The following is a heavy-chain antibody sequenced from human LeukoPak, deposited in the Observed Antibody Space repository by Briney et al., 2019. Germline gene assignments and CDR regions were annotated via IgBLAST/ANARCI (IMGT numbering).Heavy chain of an antibody. CDR1: GDSISSNSAA. J-gene: IGHJ4*02. CDR3: ARSFNGFIDS. Sequence: SQTLSLTCAISGDSISSNSAAWDWIRQSPSRGLEWLGRTYYRSKWYNGYAVSVKSRIIINPDTSKNQFSLQLNSVTPEDAAMYYCARSFNGFIDSWGQGTLVTVSS. V-gene: IGHV6-1*01. CDR2: TYYRSKWYN. D-gene: IGHD2-8*01.